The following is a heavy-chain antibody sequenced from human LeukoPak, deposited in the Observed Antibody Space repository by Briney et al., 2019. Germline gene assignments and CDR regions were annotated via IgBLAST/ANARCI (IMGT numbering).Heavy chain of an antibody. CDR1: GFTVSANY. V-gene: IGHV3-53*01. CDR3: ARDVSSGWYWSAAFDI. J-gene: IGHJ3*02. D-gene: IGHD6-19*01. CDR2: IYSDGRT. Sequence: GGSLRLSCAASGFTVSANYMSWVRQAPGKGLEWVSVIYSDGRTYYSDSVKGRFTISGDNSKNTLFLQMNSLRVEDTAVYYCARDVSSGWYWSAAFDIWGQGTMVTVSS.